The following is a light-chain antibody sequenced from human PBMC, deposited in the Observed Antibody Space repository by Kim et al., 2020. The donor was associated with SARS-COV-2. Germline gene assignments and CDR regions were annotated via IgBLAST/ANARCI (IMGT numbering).Light chain of an antibody. CDR3: QVWDSSSDHVV. Sequence: PGKPATITCGGDNIGDKSVHWYQQKPGQAPVLVLYYDSDRPSGIPERFSGSNAGNTATLTISRVEAGDEADYYCQVWDSSSDHVVFGGGTQLTVL. CDR2: YDS. CDR1: NIGDKS. J-gene: IGLJ2*01. V-gene: IGLV3-21*04.